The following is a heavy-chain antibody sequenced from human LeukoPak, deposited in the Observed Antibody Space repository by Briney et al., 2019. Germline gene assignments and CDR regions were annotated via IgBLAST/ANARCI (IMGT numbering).Heavy chain of an antibody. D-gene: IGHD3-22*01. Sequence: SQTPSLTCTVSGGSISSGGYFWSWIRQPVGKGLEWIGYIYYSGSTNYNPSLKSRVTISVDTSKNQFSLKLSSVTAADTAVYYCASQGDSSGYRTLDYWGQGTLVTVSS. CDR2: IYYSGST. J-gene: IGHJ4*02. CDR3: ASQGDSSGYRTLDY. V-gene: IGHV4-61*09. CDR1: GGSISSGGYF.